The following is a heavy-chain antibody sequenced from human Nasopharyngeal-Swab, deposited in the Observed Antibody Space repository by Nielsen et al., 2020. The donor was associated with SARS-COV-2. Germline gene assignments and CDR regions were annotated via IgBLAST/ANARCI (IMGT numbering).Heavy chain of an antibody. V-gene: IGHV3-9*01. D-gene: IGHD6-6*01. J-gene: IGHJ6*03. CDR3: AKLADYYYYMDV. CDR2: ISWNSGSI. Sequence: QAPGKGLEWVSGISWNSGSIGYADSVKGRFTISRDNAKNSLYLQMNSLRAEDTALYYCAKLADYYYYMDVWGKGTTVTVSS.